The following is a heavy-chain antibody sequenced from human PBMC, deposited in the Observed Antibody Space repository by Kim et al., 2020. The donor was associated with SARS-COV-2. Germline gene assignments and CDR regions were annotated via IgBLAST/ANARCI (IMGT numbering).Heavy chain of an antibody. D-gene: IGHD3-16*01. CDR2: TGSKASGYIT. CDR1: GFTLSDSY. Sequence: GGSLRLSCGTSGFTLSDSYMDWVRQAPRKGLEWVGRTGSKASGYITEYAASVRGRFTVSRDDSRNSVYLQMNSLNIEETAVYYCVRLEMMRPYRHYDWWGQGSLVTVSS. CDR3: VRLEMMRPYRHYDW. V-gene: IGHV3-72*01. J-gene: IGHJ4*02.